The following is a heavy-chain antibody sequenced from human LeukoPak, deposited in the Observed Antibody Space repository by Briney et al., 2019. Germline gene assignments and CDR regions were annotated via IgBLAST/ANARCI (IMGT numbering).Heavy chain of an antibody. V-gene: IGHV3-7*01. CDR3: ARNKRADI. Sequence: GGSLRLSCVASGFSFSIYWMSWVRQAPGKGLEWVANIKPDASDQYYVDSVKGRFTISRDNAKNSLYLQMNSLTPEDTAVYYCARNKRADIWGQGTVVSVSS. CDR1: GFSFSIYW. D-gene: IGHD1/OR15-1a*01. CDR2: IKPDASDQ. J-gene: IGHJ3*02.